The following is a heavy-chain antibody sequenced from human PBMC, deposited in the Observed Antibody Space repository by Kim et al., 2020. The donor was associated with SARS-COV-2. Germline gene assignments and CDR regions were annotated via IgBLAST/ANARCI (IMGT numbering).Heavy chain of an antibody. V-gene: IGHV4-39*01. J-gene: IGHJ4*02. Sequence: NNPPLTRRVTISVDTSKNQFSLKLSSVTAADTAVYYCARHDPAEPDFDYWGQGTLVTVSS. CDR3: ARHDPAEPDFDY.